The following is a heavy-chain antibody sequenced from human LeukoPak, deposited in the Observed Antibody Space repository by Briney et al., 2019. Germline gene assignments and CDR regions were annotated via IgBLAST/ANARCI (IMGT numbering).Heavy chain of an antibody. Sequence: ASVKVSCKASGYTFTSYYMHWVRQAPGQGLEWMGIINPSGGSTSYAQKFQGRVTMTRDTSTSTAYMELRSLRSDDTAVYYCARGGGTPYSGSYRAFDIWGQGTMVTVSS. J-gene: IGHJ3*02. CDR2: INPSGGST. D-gene: IGHD1-26*01. CDR3: ARGGGTPYSGSYRAFDI. V-gene: IGHV1-46*01. CDR1: GYTFTSYY.